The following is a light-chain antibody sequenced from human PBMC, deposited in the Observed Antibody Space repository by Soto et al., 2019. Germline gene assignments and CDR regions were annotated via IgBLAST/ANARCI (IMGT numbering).Light chain of an antibody. CDR2: EDD. CDR1: DIARKT. Sequence: YDLTQPPSVSVAPGQTARIPCGRNDIARKTVHWYQQRPGQATVLVVDEDDERPTGIPQRFSGSNSGNKATLTISMVEAGHEADYFGKVCDISSDHHVFGTGTKVTV. V-gene: IGLV3-21*02. CDR3: KVCDISSDHHV. J-gene: IGLJ1*01.